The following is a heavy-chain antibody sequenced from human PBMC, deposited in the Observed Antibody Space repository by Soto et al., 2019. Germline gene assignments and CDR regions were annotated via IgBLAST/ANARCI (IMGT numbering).Heavy chain of an antibody. CDR3: ARGGYTYGYGLDY. J-gene: IGHJ4*02. CDR2: INPNSGDT. CDR1: GYTFTAYY. V-gene: IGHV1-2*04. D-gene: IGHD5-18*01. Sequence: QVQLVQSGAEVKKLETSVKVSCKASGYTFTAYYIHWVRQAPGQGLEWVGWINPNSGDTNYAQRFQGWVTMTGDTSVSTAYMDLTRLRSDDTAVYYCARGGYTYGYGLDYWGQATLVTVSS.